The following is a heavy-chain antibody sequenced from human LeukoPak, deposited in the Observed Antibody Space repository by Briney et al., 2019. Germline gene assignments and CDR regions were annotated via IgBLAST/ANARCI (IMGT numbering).Heavy chain of an antibody. CDR2: MSHSESP. CDR1: GASINRSSYS. V-gene: IGHV4-39*01. CDR3: ARQPPYSSTFDI. J-gene: IGHJ3*02. D-gene: IGHD2-21*01. Sequence: SETLSLTCTVSGASINRSSYSWAWIRQPPGKGLEWIGSMSHSESPYYNPSLRSRVTISVDTSKNQLSLRLTSVTAADRAVYYCARQPPYSSTFDIWGQGIMVTVSS.